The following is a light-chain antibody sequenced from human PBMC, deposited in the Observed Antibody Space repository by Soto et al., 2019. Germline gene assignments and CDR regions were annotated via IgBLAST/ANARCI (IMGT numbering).Light chain of an antibody. CDR1: QSISAY. CDR3: QQYGGSPRT. J-gene: IGKJ1*01. Sequence: DIQMTHSPSSMSASVGDRVTITCXASQSISAYLNWYQQKPGKAPKLLIYAASSLQSGVPSRFSGSGSGTDFTLTISRLEPEDFAVYYCQQYGGSPRTFGQGTKVDIK. CDR2: AAS. V-gene: IGKV1-39*01.